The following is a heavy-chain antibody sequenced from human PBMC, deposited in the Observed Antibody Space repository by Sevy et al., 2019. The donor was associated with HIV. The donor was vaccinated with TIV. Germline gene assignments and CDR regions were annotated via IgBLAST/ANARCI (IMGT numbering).Heavy chain of an antibody. CDR3: ARGRGTAATPYYYYGMDV. J-gene: IGHJ6*02. CDR2: INPNSGGT. Sequence: ASVKVSCKASGYTFTGYYMHWVRQAPGQGLEWMGWINPNSGGTNYAQKFQGRVTMTRDTSISTAYMELGRLRSDDTAVYYCARGRGTAATPYYYYGMDVWGQGTTVTVSS. V-gene: IGHV1-2*02. D-gene: IGHD2-15*01. CDR1: GYTFTGYY.